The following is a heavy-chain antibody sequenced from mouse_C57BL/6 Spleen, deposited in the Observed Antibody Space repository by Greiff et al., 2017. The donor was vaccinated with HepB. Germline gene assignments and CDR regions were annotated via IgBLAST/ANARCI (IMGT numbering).Heavy chain of an antibody. D-gene: IGHD1-1*01. CDR3: ANYYGSSLHYYAMDY. J-gene: IGHJ4*01. V-gene: IGHV5-17*01. CDR2: ISSGSSTI. CDR1: GFTFSDYG. Sequence: EVKLMESGGGLVKPGGSLKLSCAASGFTFSDYGMHWVRQAPEKGLEWVAYISSGSSTIYYADTVKGRFTISRDNAKNTLFLQMTSLRSEDTAMYYCANYYGSSLHYYAMDYWGQGTSVTVSS.